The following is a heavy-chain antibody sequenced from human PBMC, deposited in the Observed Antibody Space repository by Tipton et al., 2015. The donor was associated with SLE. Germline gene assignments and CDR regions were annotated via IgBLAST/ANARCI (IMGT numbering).Heavy chain of an antibody. Sequence: SLRLSCAASGFTFSSYWMRWVRQAPGKGLEWVSAISGSGGSTYYADSVKGRFTISRDNSKNTLYLQMNSLRAEDTAVYYCAKDGAGGLPLYSSSLTGFDYWGQGTLVTVSS. V-gene: IGHV3-23*01. J-gene: IGHJ4*02. CDR3: AKDGAGGLPLYSSSLTGFDY. CDR2: ISGSGGST. CDR1: GFTFSSYW. D-gene: IGHD6-13*01.